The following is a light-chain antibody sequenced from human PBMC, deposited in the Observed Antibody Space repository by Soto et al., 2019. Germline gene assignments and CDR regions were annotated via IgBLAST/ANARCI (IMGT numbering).Light chain of an antibody. J-gene: IGLJ1*01. CDR2: EVS. V-gene: IGLV2-14*01. CDR1: SNDVGGYNY. Sequence: QSALTQPASVSGSPGQSITISCTGTSNDVGGYNYVSWYQQHPGKAPKLMIFEVSYRPSGVSSRFSGSKSGNTASLTISGLQAEDEADYYGTSYTTSSTPLFVFGTGTKLTVL. CDR3: TSYTTSSTPLFV.